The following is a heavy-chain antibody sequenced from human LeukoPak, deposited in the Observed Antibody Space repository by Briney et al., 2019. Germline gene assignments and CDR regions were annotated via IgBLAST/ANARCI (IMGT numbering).Heavy chain of an antibody. CDR2: ISWNSGSI. CDR1: GFTFDDYD. V-gene: IGHV3-9*01. D-gene: IGHD6-19*01. J-gene: IGHJ4*02. Sequence: TGGSLRLSCAASGFTFDDYDMHWVRHAPGKGLEWVSGISWNSGSIGYADSVKGRFTISRDNAKNSLYLQMNSLRAEDTALYYCAKDRLYGSGWSSYDYWGQGILVTVSS. CDR3: AKDRLYGSGWSSYDY.